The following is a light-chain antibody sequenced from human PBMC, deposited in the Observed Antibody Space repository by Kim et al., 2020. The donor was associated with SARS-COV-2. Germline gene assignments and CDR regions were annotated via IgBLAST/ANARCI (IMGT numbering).Light chain of an antibody. V-gene: IGLV2-8*01. CDR2: EVS. Sequence: GQSVTIHCTVTSSDVGGYNYLPWYQQHPGKAPKLVIYEVSKRPSGVPDRFSGSKSGNTASLTVSGLQVEDEADYFCSSYAGSNNYVFGTGTKVTVL. CDR3: SSYAGSNNYV. J-gene: IGLJ1*01. CDR1: SSDVGGYNY.